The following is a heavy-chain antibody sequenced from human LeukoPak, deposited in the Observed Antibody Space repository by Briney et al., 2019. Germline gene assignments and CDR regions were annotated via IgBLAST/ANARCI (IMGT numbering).Heavy chain of an antibody. Sequence: GASVKVSXKASGYTFTGYYMHWVRQAPGQGLEWMGRINPNSGGTNYAQKFQGRVTMTRDTSISTAYMELSRLRSDDTAVYYCAVYSGYEDYFDYWGQGTLVTVSS. CDR1: GYTFTGYY. D-gene: IGHD5-12*01. CDR3: AVYSGYEDYFDY. V-gene: IGHV1-2*06. J-gene: IGHJ4*02. CDR2: INPNSGGT.